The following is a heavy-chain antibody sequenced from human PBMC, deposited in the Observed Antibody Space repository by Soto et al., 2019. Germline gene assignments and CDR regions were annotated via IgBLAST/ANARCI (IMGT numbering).Heavy chain of an antibody. V-gene: IGHV3-48*03. Sequence: GGSLRLSCAASGFTFRSYEMNWARQAPGKGLEWVSYISSSGSTIYYADSVKGRFTISRDNAKNSLYLQMNSLRAEDTGVYYCARDLPDWTDFYYGMDVWGQGTTVTVSS. D-gene: IGHD1-1*01. CDR1: GFTFRSYE. CDR2: ISSSGSTI. J-gene: IGHJ6*02. CDR3: ARDLPDWTDFYYGMDV.